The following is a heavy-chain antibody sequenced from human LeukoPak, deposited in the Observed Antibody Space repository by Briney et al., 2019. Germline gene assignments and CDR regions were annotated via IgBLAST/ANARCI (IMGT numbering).Heavy chain of an antibody. D-gene: IGHD6-19*01. CDR2: ITSSGSII. CDR3: TRTQYSSGWTFDY. CDR1: GFTFSIYE. Sequence: GGSLRLSCAASGFTFSIYEMNWVRQAPGKGLEWVAYITSSGSIIYYADSVKGRFTISRDNAKNSLYLQMNSLRAEDTAVHYCTRTQYSSGWTFDYWGQGTLVTVSS. V-gene: IGHV3-48*03. J-gene: IGHJ4*02.